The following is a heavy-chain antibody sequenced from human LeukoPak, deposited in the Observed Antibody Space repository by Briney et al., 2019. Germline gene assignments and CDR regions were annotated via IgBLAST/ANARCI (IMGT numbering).Heavy chain of an antibody. CDR2: IYYTGGT. Sequence: NPSETLSLTCTVSGGSISNYYWTWIRQHPGKGLEWIGYIYYTGGTHYNPSLKSRLTISVDTSENHFSLKLSSVTAADTAIYFCARAPGAFDIWGQGTMVTVSS. V-gene: IGHV4-59*06. J-gene: IGHJ3*02. D-gene: IGHD1-26*01. CDR3: ARAPGAFDI. CDR1: GGSISNYY.